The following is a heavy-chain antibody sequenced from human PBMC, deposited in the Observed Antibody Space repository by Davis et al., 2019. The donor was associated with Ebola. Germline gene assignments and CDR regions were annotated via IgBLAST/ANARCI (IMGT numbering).Heavy chain of an antibody. CDR1: GFTFIGYS. V-gene: IGHV3-21*01. Sequence: GGSLRLSCAASGFTFIGYSMNWVRQAPGKGLEWVSSISSSSSYIYYADSVKGRFTISRDNAKNSLYLQMNSLRAEDTAVYYCARDTYYYGSGSYNYYYYYGMDVWGKGTTVTVSS. CDR3: ARDTYYYGSGSYNYYYYYGMDV. CDR2: ISSSSSYI. D-gene: IGHD3-10*01. J-gene: IGHJ6*04.